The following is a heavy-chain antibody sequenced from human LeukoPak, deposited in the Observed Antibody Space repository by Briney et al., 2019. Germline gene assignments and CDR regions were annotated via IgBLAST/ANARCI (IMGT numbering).Heavy chain of an antibody. J-gene: IGHJ6*03. CDR2: IYTSGST. V-gene: IGHV4-61*02. Sequence: SETLSLTCTVSGGSISSGSYYWSWIRQPAGKGLEWIGRIYTSGSTNYNPSLKSRVTISVDTSKNQFSLKLSSVTAADTAVYYCARGARIAARASYYYYYYMDVWGKGTTVTVSS. CDR3: ARGARIAARASYYYYYYMDV. D-gene: IGHD6-6*01. CDR1: GGSISSGSYY.